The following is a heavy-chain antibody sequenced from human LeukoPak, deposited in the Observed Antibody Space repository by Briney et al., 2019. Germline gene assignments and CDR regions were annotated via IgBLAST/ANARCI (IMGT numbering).Heavy chain of an antibody. J-gene: IGHJ4*02. CDR3: TRGAGWLIDY. CDR1: DDSISDYY. V-gene: IGHV4-59*01. CDR2: IHNSGTS. Sequence: PSETLSLTCTVSDDSISDYYRGWIRQPPGKGLGWIGYIHNSGTSTYNLSLKSRVTISADTSKNQFPLKLNSMTTADTAVYYCTRGAGWLIDYWGQGILVTVSS. D-gene: IGHD3-16*01.